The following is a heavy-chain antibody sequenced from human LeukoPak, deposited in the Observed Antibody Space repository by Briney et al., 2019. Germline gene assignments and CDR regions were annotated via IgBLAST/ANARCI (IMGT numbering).Heavy chain of an antibody. V-gene: IGHV4-4*07. CDR2: IYTSGST. Sequence: SETLSLTCTVSGGSISSYSWSWIRQPAGKGLEWIGRIYTSGSTNYNPSLKSRVTVSVDTSNNQFSLKLTSVTAADTAVYYCARDESYGSGSHFDYWGQGTLVTVSS. D-gene: IGHD3-10*01. J-gene: IGHJ4*02. CDR1: GGSISSYS. CDR3: ARDESYGSGSHFDY.